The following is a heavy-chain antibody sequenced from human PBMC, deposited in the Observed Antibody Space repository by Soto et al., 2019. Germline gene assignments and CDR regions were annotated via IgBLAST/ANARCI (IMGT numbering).Heavy chain of an antibody. Sequence: PSETLSLTCAVSGGSISSGGYSWSWIRQPPGKGLEWIGYIYHSGSTYYNPSLKSRVTISVDRSKNQFSLKLSSVTAAATAVYYCARVRHYYYDSSGYLPFFFDYWGQGTLVTVSS. J-gene: IGHJ4*02. D-gene: IGHD3-22*01. CDR1: GGSISSGGYS. V-gene: IGHV4-30-2*01. CDR3: ARVRHYYYDSSGYLPFFFDY. CDR2: IYHSGST.